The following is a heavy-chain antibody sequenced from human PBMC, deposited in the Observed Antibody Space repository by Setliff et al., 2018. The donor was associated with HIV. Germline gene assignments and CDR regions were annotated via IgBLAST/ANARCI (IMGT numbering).Heavy chain of an antibody. J-gene: IGHJ5*02. V-gene: IGHV3-23*01. Sequence: PGGSLRLSCAASGFTFSSYAMSWVRQAPGKGLEWVSAISDSGGSTYYADSVKGRFTISRDNSKNTLYLQMNSLRAEDTAVYYCARVFDPTYYDFWRFDPWGQGTLVTVSS. CDR2: ISDSGGST. CDR3: ARVFDPTYYDFWRFDP. CDR1: GFTFSSYA. D-gene: IGHD3-3*01.